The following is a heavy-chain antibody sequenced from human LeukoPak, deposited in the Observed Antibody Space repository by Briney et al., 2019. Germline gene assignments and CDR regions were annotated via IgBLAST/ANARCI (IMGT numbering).Heavy chain of an antibody. Sequence: GGSLSLSCAASGFTVSSNYMSWVRQAPGKGLEWVAVIYSGGSTYYADSLKGRFTISRDKSKNTLYLQMNSVTAEDTAVYYCARNSPSIAARHYWGQGTLVTVSS. V-gene: IGHV3-53*01. D-gene: IGHD6-6*01. CDR2: IYSGGST. CDR3: ARNSPSIAARHY. J-gene: IGHJ4*02. CDR1: GFTVSSNY.